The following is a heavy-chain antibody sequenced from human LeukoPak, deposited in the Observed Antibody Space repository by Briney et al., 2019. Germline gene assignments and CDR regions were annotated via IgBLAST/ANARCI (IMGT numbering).Heavy chain of an antibody. V-gene: IGHV1-46*01. CDR1: GYTFTSYY. Sequence: SVKASCTASGYTFTSYYMHWVRQAPGHGLEWMGIINASGGSTSHAQKFQGRVTMTRDTSTSTVYMELSSLRSEDTAVYDCARATFGVVRSFDYWGQGTLVTVSS. CDR2: INASGGST. D-gene: IGHD3-3*01. CDR3: ARATFGVVRSFDY. J-gene: IGHJ4*02.